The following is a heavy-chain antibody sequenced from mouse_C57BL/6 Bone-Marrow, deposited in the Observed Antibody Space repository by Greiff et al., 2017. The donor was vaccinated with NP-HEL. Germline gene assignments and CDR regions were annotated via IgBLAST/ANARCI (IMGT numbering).Heavy chain of an antibody. D-gene: IGHD3-3*01. V-gene: IGHV1-76*01. CDR2: IYPGSGNT. J-gene: IGHJ2*01. CDR1: GYTFTDYY. CDR3: AREGGWYYFDY. Sequence: QVQLQQSGAELVRPGASVKLSCKASGYTFTDYYINWVKQRPGQGLEWIARIYPGSGNTYYNEKFKGKATLTAEKSSSTAYMQLSSLTSEDSAVYFCAREGGWYYFDYWGQGTTLTVSS.